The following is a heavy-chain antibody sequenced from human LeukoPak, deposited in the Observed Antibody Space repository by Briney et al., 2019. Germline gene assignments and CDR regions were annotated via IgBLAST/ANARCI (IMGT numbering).Heavy chain of an antibody. J-gene: IGHJ5*02. D-gene: IGHD5-12*01. CDR3: AKDVAREYNWFDP. V-gene: IGHV3-33*06. CDR2: IWYDGSNK. Sequence: PGGSLRLSCAASGFTFSSYGMHWVRQAPGKGLEWVAVIWYDGSNKYYADSVKGRFTISRDNSKNTLYLQMNSLRAEDTAVYYCAKDVAREYNWFDPWGQGTLVTVSS. CDR1: GFTFSSYG.